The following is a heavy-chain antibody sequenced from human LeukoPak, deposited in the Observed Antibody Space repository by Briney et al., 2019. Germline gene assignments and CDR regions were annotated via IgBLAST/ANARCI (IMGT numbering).Heavy chain of an antibody. CDR1: GFTFSSYW. CDR3: AREPVVLITTDAFDI. D-gene: IGHD3-22*01. CDR2: IKQDGSEK. Sequence: GGSLRLSCAASGFTFSSYWMSWVRQAPGKGLEWVANIKQDGSEKYYVDSVKGRFTISRDNAKNSLYLQMNSLRAEDTAVYYCAREPVVLITTDAFDIWGQGTMVTVSS. V-gene: IGHV3-7*01. J-gene: IGHJ3*02.